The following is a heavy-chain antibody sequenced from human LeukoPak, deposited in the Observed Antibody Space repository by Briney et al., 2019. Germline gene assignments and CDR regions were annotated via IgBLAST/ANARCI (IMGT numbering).Heavy chain of an antibody. J-gene: IGHJ4*02. Sequence: ASVKVSCKASGYTFTGYYMHWVRQAPGQGLEWMGWTNPNSGGTNYAQKFQGRVTMTRDTSISTAYMELSRLRSDDTAVYYCARDIAVAGTYLFDYWGQGTLVTVSS. CDR1: GYTFTGYY. CDR2: TNPNSGGT. D-gene: IGHD6-19*01. V-gene: IGHV1-2*02. CDR3: ARDIAVAGTYLFDY.